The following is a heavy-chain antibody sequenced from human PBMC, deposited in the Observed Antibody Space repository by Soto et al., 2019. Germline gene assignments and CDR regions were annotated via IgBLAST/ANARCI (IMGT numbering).Heavy chain of an antibody. V-gene: IGHV3-30*18. CDR3: AKAGGGFGDFVHH. CDR2: ILYDGSDK. D-gene: IGHD3-10*01. J-gene: IGHJ4*02. CDR1: GFTFSSYG. Sequence: PGGSLRPSCAASGFTFSSYGMHWVRQAPGKGLEWVTGILYDGSDKYYADSVKGRFTISRENSKNTLYLQMNSLRTEDSAVYYCAKAGGGFGDFVHHWGQGTPVTVSS.